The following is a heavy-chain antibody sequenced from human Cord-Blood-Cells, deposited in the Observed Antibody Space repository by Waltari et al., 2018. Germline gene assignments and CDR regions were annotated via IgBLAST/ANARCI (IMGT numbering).Heavy chain of an antibody. CDR2: INTNTGNP. CDR1: GYTFTRYA. D-gene: IGHD1-26*01. Sequence: QVQLVHSGSELKKPGASVKVSCKASGYTFTRYALNWVGQPPGQGLEWMGWINTNTGNPTYAQGFTGRFVFSLDTSVSTAYLQISSLKAEDTAVYYCARGGLGIVGPTGVPDYWGQGTLVTVSS. V-gene: IGHV7-4-1*02. CDR3: ARGGLGIVGPTGVPDY. J-gene: IGHJ4*02.